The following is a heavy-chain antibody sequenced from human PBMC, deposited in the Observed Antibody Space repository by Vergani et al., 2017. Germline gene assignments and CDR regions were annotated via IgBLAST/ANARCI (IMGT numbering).Heavy chain of an antibody. CDR3: ARGYCSSTSCYTSDAFDI. CDR1: GGPFSSYA. J-gene: IGHJ3*02. CDR2: IIPIFGTA. D-gene: IGHD2-2*02. Sequence: QVQLVQSGAEVKKPGSSVKVSCKASGGPFSSYAISWVRQAPGQGLEWMGGIIPIFGTANYAQKFQGRVTITADESTSTAYMELSSLRSEDTAVYYCARGYCSSTSCYTSDAFDIWGQGTMVTVSS. V-gene: IGHV1-69*01.